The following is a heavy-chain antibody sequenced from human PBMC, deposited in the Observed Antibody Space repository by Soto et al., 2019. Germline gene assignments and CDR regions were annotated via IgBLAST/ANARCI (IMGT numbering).Heavy chain of an antibody. D-gene: IGHD5-18*01. CDR3: ASRNIDMDSFDY. CDR1: DDSISDSRYY. Sequence: SETLSLTCSVLDDSISDSRYYWGWIRQSPEKGLEWIGSISHDGHAYYNPPLKSRVTLFADTSRNQFSLKLNSVTAADTAVYYCASRNIDMDSFDYWGQGTLVTVSS. J-gene: IGHJ4*02. V-gene: IGHV4-39*07. CDR2: ISHDGHA.